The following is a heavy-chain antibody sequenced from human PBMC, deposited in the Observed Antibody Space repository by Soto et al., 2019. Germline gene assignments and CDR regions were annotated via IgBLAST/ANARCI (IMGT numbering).Heavy chain of an antibody. V-gene: IGHV1-46*01. CDR2: INPSGGST. CDR3: ARDILTGSDAFDI. J-gene: IGHJ3*02. D-gene: IGHD3-9*01. CDR1: GYTYTSYY. Sequence: ASVKVSCKASGYTYTSYYMHWVRQAPGQGLEWMGIINPSGGSTSYAQKFQGRVTMTRDTSTSTVYMELSSLRSEDTAVYCCARDILTGSDAFDIWGQGTMVTVSS.